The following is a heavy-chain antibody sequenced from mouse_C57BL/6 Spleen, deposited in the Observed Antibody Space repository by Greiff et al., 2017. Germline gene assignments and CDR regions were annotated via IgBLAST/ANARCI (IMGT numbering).Heavy chain of an antibody. Sequence: QVQLQQSGAELVRPGASVTLSCKASGYTFTDYEMHWVKQTPVHGLEWIGAIDPETGGTAYNQKFKGKAILTADKSSSTAYMELRSLTSEDSAVYYCTRDGNYVGAMDYWGQGTSVTVSS. CDR2: IDPETGGT. D-gene: IGHD2-1*01. CDR3: TRDGNYVGAMDY. J-gene: IGHJ4*01. V-gene: IGHV1-15*01. CDR1: GYTFTDYE.